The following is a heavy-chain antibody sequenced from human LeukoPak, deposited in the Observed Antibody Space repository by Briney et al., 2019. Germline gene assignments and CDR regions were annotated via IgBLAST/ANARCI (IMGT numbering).Heavy chain of an antibody. CDR3: ATAHTGYDYVWGSYRPHWFDP. Sequence: ASVKVSYKVSGYTLTELSMHWVRQAPGKGLEWMGGFDPEDGETIYAQKFQGRVTMTEDTSTDTAYMELSSLRSEDTAVYYCATAHTGYDYVWGSYRPHWFDPWGQGTLVTVSS. V-gene: IGHV1-24*01. CDR1: GYTLTELS. D-gene: IGHD3-16*02. CDR2: FDPEDGET. J-gene: IGHJ5*02.